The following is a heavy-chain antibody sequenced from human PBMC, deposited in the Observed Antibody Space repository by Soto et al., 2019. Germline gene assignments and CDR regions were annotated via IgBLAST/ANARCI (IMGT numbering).Heavy chain of an antibody. V-gene: IGHV3-30*19. CDR1: GFTFSDFG. CDR3: ASPREGQWLVFDH. CDR2: ISKDGLDR. J-gene: IGHJ4*02. Sequence: GGSLRLSCVVSGFTFSDFGMHWVRQSPGEGLAWVASISKDGLDRYYSESVKGRFTISRDDSKNTVFLQMNSLKVEDTAAYFCASPREGQWLVFDHWGQRTLVTVSS. D-gene: IGHD6-19*01.